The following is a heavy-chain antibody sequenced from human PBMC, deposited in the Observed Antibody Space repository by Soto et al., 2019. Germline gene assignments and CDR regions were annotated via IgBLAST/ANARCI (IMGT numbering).Heavy chain of an antibody. V-gene: IGHV3-33*01. CDR2: IWYDGSNK. Sequence: GGSLRLSCAASGFTFSSYGMHWVRQAPGKGLEWVAVIWYDGSNKYYADSVKGRFTISRDNSKNTLYLQMNSLRAEDTAVYYCARGSGTVVNRGDAFDIWGQGTMVTVSS. CDR1: GFTFSSYG. D-gene: IGHD2-15*01. CDR3: ARGSGTVVNRGDAFDI. J-gene: IGHJ3*02.